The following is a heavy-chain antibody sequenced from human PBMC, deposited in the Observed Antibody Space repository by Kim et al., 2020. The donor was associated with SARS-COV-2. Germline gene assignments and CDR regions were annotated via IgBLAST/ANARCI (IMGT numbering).Heavy chain of an antibody. Sequence: GGSLRLSCAASGFTFSSYEMNWVRQAPGKGLEWVSYISSSGSTIYYADSVKGRFTISRDNAKNSLYLQMNSLRAEDTAVYYCARGGMTTVVDKSYAFDIWGQGTMVTVSS. CDR3: ARGGMTTVVDKSYAFDI. D-gene: IGHD4-17*01. J-gene: IGHJ3*02. V-gene: IGHV3-48*03. CDR1: GFTFSSYE. CDR2: ISSSGSTI.